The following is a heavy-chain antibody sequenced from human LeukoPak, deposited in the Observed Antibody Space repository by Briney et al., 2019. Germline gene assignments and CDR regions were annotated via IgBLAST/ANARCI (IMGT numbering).Heavy chain of an antibody. CDR2: ISYDGSKK. V-gene: IGHV3-30*18. CDR1: GFTFRTYG. CDR3: AKDVPPAALDYYFDY. D-gene: IGHD6-13*01. Sequence: PGGSLRLSCAASGFTFRTYGMHWVRQDPGKGLEWVAVISYDGSKKDYADSVKGRFTISRDNSKNTLYLQMNSLGAEDTAVYYCAKDVPPAALDYYFDYWGQGTLVTVSS. J-gene: IGHJ4*02.